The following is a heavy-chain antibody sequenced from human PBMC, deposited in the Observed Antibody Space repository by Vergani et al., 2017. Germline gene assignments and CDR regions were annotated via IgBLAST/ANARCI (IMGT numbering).Heavy chain of an antibody. CDR2: IYHSGGT. Sequence: QVQLQESGPGLVKPSETLSLTCTVSGYSISSGYYWGWIRQPPGKGLEWIGSIYHSGGTYYNPSLKSRVTISVDTSKNQFSLKLSSVTAADTAVYYCARVKYYDILTGSRPGGFDPWGQGTLVTVSS. V-gene: IGHV4-38-2*02. J-gene: IGHJ5*02. CDR3: ARVKYYDILTGSRPGGFDP. D-gene: IGHD3-9*01. CDR1: GYSISSGYY.